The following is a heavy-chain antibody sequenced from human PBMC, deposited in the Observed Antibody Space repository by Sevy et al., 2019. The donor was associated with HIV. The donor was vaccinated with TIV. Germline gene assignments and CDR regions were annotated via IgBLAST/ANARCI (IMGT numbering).Heavy chain of an antibody. V-gene: IGHV4-30-2*01. CDR1: GGSISSVTYS. Sequence: SETLSLTCAVSGGSISSVTYSWSWIRQPPGKGLEWIGYIYHSGNTYYHPSLKGRVTISIDTSKNQFSLKLTSVTAADTSVYYCARGGYYDSSAYYPYYFHYWGQGTLVTVSS. J-gene: IGHJ4*02. D-gene: IGHD3-22*01. CDR2: IYHSGNT. CDR3: ARGGYYDSSAYYPYYFHY.